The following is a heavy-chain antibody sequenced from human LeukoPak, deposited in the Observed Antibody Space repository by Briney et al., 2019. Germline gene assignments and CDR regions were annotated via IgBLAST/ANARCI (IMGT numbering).Heavy chain of an antibody. CDR1: GYTFTSYG. V-gene: IGHV1-18*01. Sequence: ASVKVSCKASGYTFTSYGIRWVRQAPGQGLEWMGWISAYNGNTNYAQKLRGGVTMTPDTSTSTTYMELRSLRSDDTAVYYCARDRQQQLVHHDAFDIWGQGTMVTVSS. CDR3: ARDRQQQLVHHDAFDI. J-gene: IGHJ3*02. CDR2: ISAYNGNT. D-gene: IGHD6-13*01.